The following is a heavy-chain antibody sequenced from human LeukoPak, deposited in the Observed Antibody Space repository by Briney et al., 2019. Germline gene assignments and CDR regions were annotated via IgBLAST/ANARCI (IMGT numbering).Heavy chain of an antibody. D-gene: IGHD7-27*01. CDR3: VRTPPNWGFDY. CDR2: MSPNSGDT. J-gene: IGHJ4*02. CDR1: GYTFTTHD. V-gene: IGHV1-8*01. Sequence: ASVKVSCKASGYTFTTHDINWVRQATGQGLEWLGWMSPNSGDTGYAQKFQGRVTMTSDSSISAAYMELSSLRSEDTAIYYCVRTPPNWGFDYWGQGTLVTVSS.